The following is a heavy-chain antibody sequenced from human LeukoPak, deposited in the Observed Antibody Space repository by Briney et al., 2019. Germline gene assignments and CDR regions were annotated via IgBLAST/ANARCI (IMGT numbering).Heavy chain of an antibody. Sequence: ASVKVSCKVSGYTLTELSMHWVRQAPGKGLEWMGGFDPEDGETIYAQKFQGRVTMTEDTSTDTAYMELSSLRSEDTAVYYCATELRFLEWLFNWGQGTLVTVSS. CDR2: FDPEDGET. J-gene: IGHJ4*02. CDR3: ATELRFLEWLFN. V-gene: IGHV1-24*01. CDR1: GYTLTELS. D-gene: IGHD3-3*01.